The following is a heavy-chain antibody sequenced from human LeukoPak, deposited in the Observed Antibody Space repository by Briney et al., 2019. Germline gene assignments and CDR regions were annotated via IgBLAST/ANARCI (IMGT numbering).Heavy chain of an antibody. CDR3: TTDPGWLYFQH. CDR1: GFTFSSYG. D-gene: IGHD2-15*01. CDR2: IYITGET. J-gene: IGHJ1*01. V-gene: IGHV3-NL1*01. Sequence: GGSLRLSCAASGFTFSSYGMHWVRQAPGKGLEWVSVIYITGETYYADSVKGRFTISRDNSKNTLYLQMNSLRVEDTAVYYCTTDPGWLYFQHWGQGTLVTVSS.